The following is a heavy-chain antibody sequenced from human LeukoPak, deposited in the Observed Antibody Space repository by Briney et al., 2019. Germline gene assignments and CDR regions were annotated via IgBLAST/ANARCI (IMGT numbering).Heavy chain of an antibody. CDR2: INPSGGST. D-gene: IGHD3-10*01. CDR1: GYTFTSYY. CDR3: ARSSLLWTFYYFDY. J-gene: IGHJ4*02. Sequence: GASVKVSCKASGYTFTSYYMHWVRQAPGQGLEWMGIINPSGGSTTYAQKFQGRVTMTRDMSTSTVYMELSSLRSEDTAVYYRARSSLLWTFYYFDYWGQGTLVTVSS. V-gene: IGHV1-46*01.